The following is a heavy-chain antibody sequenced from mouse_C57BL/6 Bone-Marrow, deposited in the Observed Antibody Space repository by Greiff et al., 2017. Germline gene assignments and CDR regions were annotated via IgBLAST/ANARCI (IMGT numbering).Heavy chain of an antibody. CDR1: GFTFSDYG. V-gene: IGHV5-17*01. D-gene: IGHD1-1*01. CDR2: ISSGSSTI. CDR3: ARSRFITTANWDGAFAY. J-gene: IGHJ3*01. Sequence: EVQLVESGGGLVKPGGSLKLSCAASGFTFSDYGMHWVRQAPEKGLEWVAYISSGSSTIYYADTVKGRFTISRDNAKNTLFLQMTSLRSEDTAMYYCARSRFITTANWDGAFAYWGQGTLVTVSA.